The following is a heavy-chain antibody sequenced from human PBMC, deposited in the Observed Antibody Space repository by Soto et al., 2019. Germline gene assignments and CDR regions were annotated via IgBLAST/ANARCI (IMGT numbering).Heavy chain of an antibody. CDR2: ISWNSGSI. Sequence: ELQLVESGGCLVQAGRSLRLSRPASGFTFDDYAMPWVRQAPGKGLEWVSGISWNSGSIDYADSVKGRFNISRDNAKNSLYLKMKSLRAEDTALYYCAKCGVTTWGQGTLVTVSS. CDR1: GFTFDDYA. J-gene: IGHJ5*02. D-gene: IGHD4-17*01. CDR3: AKCGVTT. V-gene: IGHV3-9*01.